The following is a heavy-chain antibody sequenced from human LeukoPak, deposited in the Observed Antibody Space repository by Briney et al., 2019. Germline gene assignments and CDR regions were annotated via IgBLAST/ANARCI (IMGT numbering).Heavy chain of an antibody. CDR2: IYYSGST. Sequence: SETLSLTCTVSGGSISSYYWSWIRQPPGKGLEWIGYIYYSGSTNYNPSLKCRVTISVDTSKSQFSLKLSSVTAADTAIYYCARNIVGPRQVDYWGQGTLVTVSS. J-gene: IGHJ4*02. D-gene: IGHD1-26*01. CDR1: GGSISSYY. V-gene: IGHV4-59*01. CDR3: ARNIVGPRQVDY.